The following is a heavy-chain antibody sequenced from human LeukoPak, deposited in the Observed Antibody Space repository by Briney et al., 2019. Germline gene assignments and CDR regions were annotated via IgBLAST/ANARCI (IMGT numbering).Heavy chain of an antibody. J-gene: IGHJ3*02. Sequence: SETLSLTCTVSGGSISSGGYYWSWIRQHPGKGLEWIGYIYYSGSTYYNPSLKSRVTISVDTSKNQFSLKLSSVTAADTAVYYCARQEDYYDSSGYLDNDAFDIWGQGIMVTVSS. CDR2: IYYSGST. D-gene: IGHD3-22*01. CDR1: GGSISSGGYY. V-gene: IGHV4-31*03. CDR3: ARQEDYYDSSGYLDNDAFDI.